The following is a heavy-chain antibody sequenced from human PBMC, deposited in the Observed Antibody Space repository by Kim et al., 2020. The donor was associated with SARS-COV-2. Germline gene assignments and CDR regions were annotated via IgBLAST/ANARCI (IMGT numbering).Heavy chain of an antibody. D-gene: IGHD4-17*01. CDR3: ARTRATVTTRGGMDV. J-gene: IGHJ6*02. V-gene: IGHV3-30*07. Sequence: DSVKGRFTISRDNSKNTLYLQMNSLRAEDTAVYYCARTRATVTTRGGMDVWGQGTTVTVSS.